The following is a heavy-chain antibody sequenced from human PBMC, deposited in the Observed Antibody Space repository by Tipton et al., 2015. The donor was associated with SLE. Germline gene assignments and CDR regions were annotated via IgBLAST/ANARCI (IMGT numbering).Heavy chain of an antibody. J-gene: IGHJ4*02. D-gene: IGHD6-19*01. CDR1: GGSISSGNYY. CDR3: ARLIYSSGWGLRY. V-gene: IGHV4-61*09. CDR2: INTSGST. Sequence: TLSLTCTVSGGSISSGNYYWNWIRQPAGKGLEWIGHINTSGSTNYNPSLKSRVTISVDTSKNQFSLKLSSVTAADTAVYYCARLIYSSGWGLRYWGQGTLVTVSS.